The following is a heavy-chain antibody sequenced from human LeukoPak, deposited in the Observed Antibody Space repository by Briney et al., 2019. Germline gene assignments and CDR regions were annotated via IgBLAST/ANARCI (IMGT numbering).Heavy chain of an antibody. CDR2: IYYSGCT. V-gene: IGHV4-59*01. CDR3: ARSDDILTGYPLDY. CDR1: GGSISSYY. D-gene: IGHD3-9*01. Sequence: SETLSLTCTVSGGSISSYYWSWIRQPPGKGLEWIGYIYYSGCTNYNPSLKSRVTISVDTSKNQFSLKLSSVTAADTAVYYCARSDDILTGYPLDYWGQGTLVTVSS. J-gene: IGHJ4*02.